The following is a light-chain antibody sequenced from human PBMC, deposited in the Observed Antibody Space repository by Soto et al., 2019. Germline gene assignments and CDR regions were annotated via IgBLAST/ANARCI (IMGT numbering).Light chain of an antibody. CDR1: QSISSW. V-gene: IGKV1-5*01. Sequence: DIQMTQSPSTLSASVGDRVTITCRASQSISSWLAWYQLKPGKAPKLLIYDASYLERGVPSRFSGSGSGTEFTLTISSLQPDDLATYYCQQYNSFWTFGQGTKVDIK. CDR2: DAS. CDR3: QQYNSFWT. J-gene: IGKJ1*01.